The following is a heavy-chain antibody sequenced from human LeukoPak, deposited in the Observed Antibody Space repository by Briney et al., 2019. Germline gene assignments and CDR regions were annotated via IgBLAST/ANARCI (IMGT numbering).Heavy chain of an antibody. CDR1: RGSISSYY. Sequence: SETLSLTCTVSRGSISSYYWSWIRRPPGKGLEWIGYISYNGSTNYDPSLKSRVTISIDTSTNQFSLRLISVTAADTAVYYCARFSPRAMGNYLDFWGQGTLVTVSS. CDR2: ISYNGST. CDR3: ARFSPRAMGNYLDF. J-gene: IGHJ4*02. V-gene: IGHV4-59*01. D-gene: IGHD7-27*01.